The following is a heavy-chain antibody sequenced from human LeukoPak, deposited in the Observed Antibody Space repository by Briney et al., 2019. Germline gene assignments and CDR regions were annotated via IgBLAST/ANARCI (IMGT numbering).Heavy chain of an antibody. CDR2: IIPIFGTA. V-gene: IGHV1-69*05. D-gene: IGHD4-17*01. J-gene: IGHJ4*02. CDR1: GGTFSSYA. CDR3: ARGSYGDYYFDY. Sequence: SVKVSCKASGGTFSSYAISWVRQAPGQGLEWMGRIIPIFGTANYAQKFQGRVTITTDEPTSTAYMELSSLRSVDTAVYYCARGSYGDYYFDYWGQGTLVTVSS.